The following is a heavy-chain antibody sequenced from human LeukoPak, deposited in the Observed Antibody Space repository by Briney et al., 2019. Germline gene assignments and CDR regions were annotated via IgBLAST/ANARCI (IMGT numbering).Heavy chain of an antibody. V-gene: IGHV4-59*11. Sequence: PSETLSLTCTVSGGPLSSHYWSWIRQPPGKGLEWMGYIYYSGSTNYNPSLKSRVTISVDTSKNQFSLKLSSVTAADTAVYYCARAVGATIFNYYYYYYMDVWGKGTTVTVSS. J-gene: IGHJ6*03. CDR1: GGPLSSHY. D-gene: IGHD1-26*01. CDR3: ARAVGATIFNYYYYYYMDV. CDR2: IYYSGST.